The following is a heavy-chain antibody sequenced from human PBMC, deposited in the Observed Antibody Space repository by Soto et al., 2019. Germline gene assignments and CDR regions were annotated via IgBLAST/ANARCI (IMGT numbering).Heavy chain of an antibody. CDR2: LSGSGSST. V-gene: IGHV3-23*01. D-gene: IGHD2-2*01. CDR3: AKRYWSSTTCLSLDFFYYIDV. J-gene: IGHJ6*03. Sequence: EVQLLESGGGLVQPGGSLRLSCAASGITFSRYAMSWVRQAPGKGLEWVSGLSGSGSSTNYADSVRGRFTVSRDNSKNTVYLQMNSLRAEDTAIYYCAKRYWSSTTCLSLDFFYYIDVWGKGTTVTVSS. CDR1: GITFSRYA.